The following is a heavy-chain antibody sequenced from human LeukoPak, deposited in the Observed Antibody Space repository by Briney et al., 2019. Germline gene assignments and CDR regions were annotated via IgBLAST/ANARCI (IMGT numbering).Heavy chain of an antibody. Sequence: PGESLKLSCKGSGYSFSSYWIGWVRQMPGKGPEWMGIINPDDSDTRYSPSFQGQVTISADKSINTAYLQWSSLKASDTAIYYCARRDDYGSGRGYYYGMDVWGQGTTVTVSS. CDR2: INPDDSDT. V-gene: IGHV5-51*03. CDR1: GYSFSSYW. CDR3: ARRDDYGSGRGYYYGMDV. D-gene: IGHD3-10*01. J-gene: IGHJ6*02.